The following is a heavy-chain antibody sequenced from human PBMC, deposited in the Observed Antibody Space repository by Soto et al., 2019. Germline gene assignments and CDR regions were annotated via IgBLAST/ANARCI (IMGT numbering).Heavy chain of an antibody. CDR2: IYYSGNT. D-gene: IGHD6-19*01. CDR1: GGSISGGSSRNYY. CDR3: ARTSSDSSGWYRNNWFDP. V-gene: IGHV4-61*01. Sequence: QVQLQESGPGRVKPSETLSLTCTVSGGSISGGSSRNYYWSWIRQPPGKGLEWIGYIYYSGNTNYNPSLNSRVTISVDTSKNQFSLRLSSVTAADTAVYYCARTSSDSSGWYRNNWFDPWGQGTLVTVSS. J-gene: IGHJ5*02.